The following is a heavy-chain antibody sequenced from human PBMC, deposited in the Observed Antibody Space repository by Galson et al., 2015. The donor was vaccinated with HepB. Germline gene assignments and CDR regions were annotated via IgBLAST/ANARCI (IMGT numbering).Heavy chain of an antibody. CDR3: AKDLSDTRSVSGPVNWYFDL. CDR1: GFTFSSYA. J-gene: IGHJ2*01. CDR2: ISGSGGST. V-gene: IGHV3-23*01. D-gene: IGHD2/OR15-2a*01. Sequence: SLRLSCAASGFTFSSYAMSWVRQAPGKGLEWVSAISGSGGSTYYADSVKGRFTISRDNSKNTLYLQMNSLRAEDTAVYYCAKDLSDTRSVSGPVNWYFDLWGRGTLVTVSS.